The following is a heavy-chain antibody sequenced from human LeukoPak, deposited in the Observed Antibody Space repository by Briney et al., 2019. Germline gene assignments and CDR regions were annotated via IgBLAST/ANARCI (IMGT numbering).Heavy chain of an antibody. Sequence: ASVKVSCKASGYTFTDWYMHWARQAPGQGLEWMGWINPNSGGTKYAQKFQGRVTMTRDTSISTAYMELSRLRSDDTAVYYCARGYCSGGSCYSVENWFDPWGQGTLVTVSS. CDR1: GYTFTDWY. CDR3: ARGYCSGGSCYSVENWFDP. CDR2: INPNSGGT. V-gene: IGHV1-2*02. J-gene: IGHJ5*02. D-gene: IGHD2-15*01.